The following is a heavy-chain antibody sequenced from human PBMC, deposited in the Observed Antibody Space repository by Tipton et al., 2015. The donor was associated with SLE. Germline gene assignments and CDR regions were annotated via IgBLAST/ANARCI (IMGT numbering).Heavy chain of an antibody. CDR2: ISYTGST. J-gene: IGHJ4*02. CDR3: ARGPYGAAASYDY. V-gene: IGHV4-59*01. CDR1: GGSMSSYY. D-gene: IGHD6-13*01. Sequence: TLSLTCTVSGGSMSSYYWSWIRLPPGKGLEWIGCISYTGSTSYIPSLKSRVTMSLDTSKNQFSLKLNSVTAADTAVYYCARGPYGAAASYDYWGQGTLVTVSS.